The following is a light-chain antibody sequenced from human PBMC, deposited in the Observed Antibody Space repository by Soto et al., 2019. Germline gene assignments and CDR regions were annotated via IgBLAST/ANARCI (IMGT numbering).Light chain of an antibody. CDR1: QRVSANY. J-gene: IGKJ1*01. V-gene: IGKV3-20*01. CDR2: DAS. Sequence: ETVLTQSPGTLSLSPGETATLSCRASQRVSANYLAWYQHKPGQAPRLPIYDASTRATGTPDRLSGSGSGTDFTLTISRLEPEDFAVYYCQQYGSSPWTFGQGPKVDIK. CDR3: QQYGSSPWT.